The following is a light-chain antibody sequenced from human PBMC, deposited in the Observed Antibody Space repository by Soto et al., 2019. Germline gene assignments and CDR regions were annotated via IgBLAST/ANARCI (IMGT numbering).Light chain of an antibody. CDR1: QSILSTSNNKNY. J-gene: IGKJ1*01. CDR2: WAS. Sequence: DIVMTQSPYSLAVSLGERATINCKSSQSILSTSNNKNYLAWYQQKLGQPPKLLIYWASTRESGVPDRFSGSGSGTDFTLTIGSLQAEDVAVYYCQQYYTTPRTFGQGTKVDIK. CDR3: QQYYTTPRT. V-gene: IGKV4-1*01.